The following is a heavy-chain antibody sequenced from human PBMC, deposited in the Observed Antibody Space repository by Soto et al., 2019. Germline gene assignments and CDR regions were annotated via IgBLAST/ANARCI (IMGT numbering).Heavy chain of an antibody. Sequence: ASVKVSCKASGYTFNTYYISWLRQAPGQGLEWIGWISTYNGNTNYVPKFQGRITMTTDTSTSTAYMELRSLRSDDTALYFCARDTSNYFDFWGQGTPVTVYS. CDR3: ARDTSNYFDF. CDR2: ISTYNGNT. D-gene: IGHD2-2*01. J-gene: IGHJ4*02. CDR1: GYTFNTYY. V-gene: IGHV1-18*01.